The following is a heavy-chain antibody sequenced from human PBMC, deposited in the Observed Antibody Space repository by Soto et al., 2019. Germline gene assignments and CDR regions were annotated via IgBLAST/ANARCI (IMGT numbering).Heavy chain of an antibody. J-gene: IGHJ4*02. V-gene: IGHV3-23*01. Sequence: PGGSLRLSCAASGFTFSSYAMSWVRQAPGKGLEWVSAISGSGGSTYYADSVKGRFTISRDNSKNTLYLQMNSLRAEDTAVYYCAKHLWFGELLSRFYFDYWGQGTLVTVSS. CDR1: GFTFSSYA. CDR2: ISGSGGST. D-gene: IGHD3-10*01. CDR3: AKHLWFGELLSRFYFDY.